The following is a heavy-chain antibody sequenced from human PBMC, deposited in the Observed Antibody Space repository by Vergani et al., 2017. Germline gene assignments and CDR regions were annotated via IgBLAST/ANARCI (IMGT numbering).Heavy chain of an antibody. Sequence: QVQLQQWGAGLLKPSETLSLTCAVYGGSFSGYYWSWIRQPPGKGLEWIGEINHSGSTNYNPSLKSRVTISVDTSKNQFSLKLSSVTAADTAVYYCARGMRYYDSSGYYELDYWGQGTLVTVSS. CDR1: GGSFSGYY. CDR2: INHSGST. D-gene: IGHD3-22*01. J-gene: IGHJ4*02. CDR3: ARGMRYYDSSGYYELDY. V-gene: IGHV4-34*01.